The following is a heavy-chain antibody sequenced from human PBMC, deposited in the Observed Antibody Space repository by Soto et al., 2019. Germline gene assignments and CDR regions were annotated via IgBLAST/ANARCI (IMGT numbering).Heavy chain of an antibody. Sequence: ASVKVSCKASGYTFTSYGTSWVRQAPGQGLEWMGWISTYNGNTNYAQKLQDRVTMTTDTSTSTAYMELRSLRSDDTAVYYCARDRGSTAWYSFDYWGQGTLVTVSS. CDR1: GYTFTSYG. CDR2: ISTYNGNT. CDR3: ARDRGSTAWYSFDY. J-gene: IGHJ4*02. V-gene: IGHV1-18*01. D-gene: IGHD2-2*01.